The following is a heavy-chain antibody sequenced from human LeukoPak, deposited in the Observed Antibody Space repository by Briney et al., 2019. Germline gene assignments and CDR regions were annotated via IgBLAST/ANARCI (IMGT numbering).Heavy chain of an antibody. Sequence: SVKVSCKASGGTFNTYAFNWVRQAPGQGLEWMGRIIPVLGTPHYAQKYQGRLTITTDEFASTVYMELSSLRSQDTAIYYCARIEGDYGVFVFWGQGTLVTVSS. CDR1: GGTFNTYA. CDR3: ARIEGDYGVFVF. CDR2: IIPVLGTP. J-gene: IGHJ4*02. D-gene: IGHD4-17*01. V-gene: IGHV1-69*05.